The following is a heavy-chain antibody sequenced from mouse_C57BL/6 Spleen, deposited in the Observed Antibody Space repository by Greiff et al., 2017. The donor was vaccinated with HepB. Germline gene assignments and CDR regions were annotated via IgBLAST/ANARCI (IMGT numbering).Heavy chain of an antibody. CDR3: ARKGGAEGFAY. V-gene: IGHV5-4*01. J-gene: IGHJ3*01. Sequence: EVHLVESGGGLVKPGGSLKLSCAASGFTFSSYAMSWVRQTPEKRLEWVATISDGGSYTYYPDNVKGRFTISRDNAKNNLYLQMSHLKSEDTAMYYCARKGGAEGFAYWGQGTLVTVSA. D-gene: IGHD3-3*01. CDR2: ISDGGSYT. CDR1: GFTFSSYA.